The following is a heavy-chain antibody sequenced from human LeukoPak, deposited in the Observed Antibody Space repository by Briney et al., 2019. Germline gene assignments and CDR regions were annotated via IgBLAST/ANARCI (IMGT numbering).Heavy chain of an antibody. V-gene: IGHV3-21*01. CDR1: GFNFSSYS. J-gene: IGHJ4*02. D-gene: IGHD6-13*01. Sequence: GGSLRLSCAGSGFNFSSYSMSWVRQAPWKGLEFVSSISSSSFIYYADSVKGRFTISRDNAKKSLSLQMNSLRADDTAVYYCARGYSSSWYLDWGQGTLVTVSS. CDR2: ISSSSFI. CDR3: ARGYSSSWYLD.